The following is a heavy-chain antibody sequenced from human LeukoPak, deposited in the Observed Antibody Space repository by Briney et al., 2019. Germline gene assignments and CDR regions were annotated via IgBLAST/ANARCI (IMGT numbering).Heavy chain of an antibody. CDR1: GFTFSSYS. CDR3: ARGDDFWTGYRYFDY. Sequence: GGSLRLSCAASGFTFSSYSMNWVRQAPGKGLEWVSYISSSGSTTYYADSVKGRFTISRDNAKNSLYLQMNSLRAEDTAVYYCARGDDFWTGYRYFDYWGQGTPVTVSS. J-gene: IGHJ4*02. V-gene: IGHV3-48*04. CDR2: ISSSGSTT. D-gene: IGHD3/OR15-3a*01.